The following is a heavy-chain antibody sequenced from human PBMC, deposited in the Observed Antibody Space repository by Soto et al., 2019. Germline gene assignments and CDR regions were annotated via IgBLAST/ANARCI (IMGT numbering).Heavy chain of an antibody. CDR1: GGSISSYY. J-gene: IGHJ4*02. Sequence: KTSETLSLTCTVSGGSISSYYWSWIRQPPGKGLQWIGYIYDSGSSYYNPSLKSRVTMSVDTSKNQFSLKLSSVTAADTAVYYCAREKGYISGPKNFDYWGQGTLVTVSS. CDR3: AREKGYISGPKNFDY. D-gene: IGHD5-12*01. CDR2: IYDSGSS. V-gene: IGHV4-59*12.